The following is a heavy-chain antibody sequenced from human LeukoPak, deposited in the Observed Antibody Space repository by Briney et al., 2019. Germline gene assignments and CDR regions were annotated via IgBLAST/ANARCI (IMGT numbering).Heavy chain of an antibody. Sequence: GGSLRLSCAASGFTFSNAWMSWVRQAPGKGLEWVGRIKSKTDGGTTDYAAPVKGRFAISRDDSKNTLYLQMNSLKTEDTAVYYCTTTSRYGDYGFDYWGQGTLATVSS. CDR3: TTTSRYGDYGFDY. J-gene: IGHJ4*02. D-gene: IGHD4-17*01. CDR1: GFTFSNAW. V-gene: IGHV3-15*01. CDR2: IKSKTDGGTT.